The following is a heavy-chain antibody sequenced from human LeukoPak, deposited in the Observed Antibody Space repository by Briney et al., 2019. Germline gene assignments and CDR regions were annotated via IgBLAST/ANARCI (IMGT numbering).Heavy chain of an antibody. V-gene: IGHV4-30-2*01. CDR3: ARYDSNGYYYDY. D-gene: IGHD3-22*01. CDR1: GGSISSGKHY. CDR2: IYHTGTP. J-gene: IGHJ4*02. Sequence: SETLSLTCTVSGGSISSGKHYWSWIRQPPGKGLEWIGYIYHTGTPYYNPSLKSRVTISVDRSKNLFSLKLTSVTAADTAVYYCARYDSNGYYYDYWGQGTLVTVSS.